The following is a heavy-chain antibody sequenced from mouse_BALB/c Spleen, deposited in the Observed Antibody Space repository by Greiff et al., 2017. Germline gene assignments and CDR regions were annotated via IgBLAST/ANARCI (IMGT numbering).Heavy chain of an antibody. CDR2: ISSGSSTI. CDR3: ATYYGSSKYYFDY. V-gene: IGHV5-17*02. Sequence: EVKVVESGGGLVQPGGSRKLSCAASGFTFSSFGMHWVRQAPEKGLEWVAYISSGSSTIYYADTVKGRFTISRDNPKNTLFLQMTSLRSEDTAMYYCATYYGSSKYYFDYWGQGTTLTVSS. D-gene: IGHD1-1*01. CDR1: GFTFSSFG. J-gene: IGHJ2*01.